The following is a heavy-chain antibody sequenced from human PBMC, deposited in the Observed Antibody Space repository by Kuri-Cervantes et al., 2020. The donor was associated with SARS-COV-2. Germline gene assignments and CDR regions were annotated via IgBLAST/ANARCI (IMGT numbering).Heavy chain of an antibody. Sequence: SETLSLTCAVSGGSISSGGYSWSWIRQPPGKGLEWIGYIYHSGSTCFNPSLKSRVTLSADRSKNQFSLNLTSVTAADTAVYYCARVDSSLTIDYWGQGTLVTVSS. J-gene: IGHJ4*02. CDR1: GGSISSGGYS. D-gene: IGHD6-13*01. V-gene: IGHV4-30-2*01. CDR3: ARVDSSLTIDY. CDR2: IYHSGST.